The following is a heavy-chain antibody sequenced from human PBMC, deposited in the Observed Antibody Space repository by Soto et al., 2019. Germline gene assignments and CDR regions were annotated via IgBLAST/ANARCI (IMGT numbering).Heavy chain of an antibody. D-gene: IGHD5-18*01. CDR1: GYTFTSYG. CDR2: INAYNGNT. V-gene: IGHV1-18*01. J-gene: IGHJ4*02. Sequence: QVQLVQSGAEVKKPGASVKVSCKASGYTFTSYGISWVRQAPGQGLEWMGWINAYNGNTTYAQKHQGRVTMTTDTSTSTAYMELRSLRSADTAGYYWARDVGYGLIDYWGQGTLVTVSS. CDR3: ARDVGYGLIDY.